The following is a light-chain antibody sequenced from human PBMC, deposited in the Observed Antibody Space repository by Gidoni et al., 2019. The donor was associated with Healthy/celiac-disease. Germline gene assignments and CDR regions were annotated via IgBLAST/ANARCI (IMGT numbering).Light chain of an antibody. CDR1: QGISSY. V-gene: IGKV1-39*01. CDR3: QQSYSTPYT. CDR2: AAS. Sequence: DIQMTQSPSPLSASVGDRVTITCRASQGISSYLNWYQQKPGKAPKLLIYAASSLKSGVPSRFSGSGSGTDFTLTISSLQPEDFATYYCQQSYSTPYTFGQGTKLEIK. J-gene: IGKJ2*01.